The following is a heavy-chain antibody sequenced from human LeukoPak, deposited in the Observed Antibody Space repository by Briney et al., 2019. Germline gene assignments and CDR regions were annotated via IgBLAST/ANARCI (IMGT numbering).Heavy chain of an antibody. CDR3: ARRGVAAAATNLNY. D-gene: IGHD3-10*01. Sequence: SETLSLTCTVSGGSISGYYWGWLRQPPGKGLEWIGSIYYSGTPYYNPSLETRLTISVDTSKSHFSLKLSSVTAADTAVYYCARRGVAAAATNLNYWGQGTLVTVSS. CDR1: GGSISGYY. V-gene: IGHV4-39*02. CDR2: IYYSGTP. J-gene: IGHJ4*02.